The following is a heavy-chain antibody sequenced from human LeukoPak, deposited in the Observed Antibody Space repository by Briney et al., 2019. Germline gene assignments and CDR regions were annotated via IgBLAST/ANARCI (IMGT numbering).Heavy chain of an antibody. CDR3: ARASYSYDIFGWVPFDY. CDR2: INPNSGGT. V-gene: IGHV1-2*02. CDR1: GYTFIGYC. D-gene: IGHD3-9*01. Sequence: ASVKVSCKASGYTFIGYCMHWVRQAPGQGLEWMGWINPNSGGTKYTQKFQGRVTMTRDTAISTAYMELSRLRSDDTAVYYCARASYSYDIFGWVPFDYWGQGTLVTVSS. J-gene: IGHJ4*02.